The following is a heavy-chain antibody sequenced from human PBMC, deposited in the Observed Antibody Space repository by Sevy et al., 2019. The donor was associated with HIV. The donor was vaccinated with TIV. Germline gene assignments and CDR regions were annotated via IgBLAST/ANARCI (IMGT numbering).Heavy chain of an antibody. D-gene: IGHD3-10*01. CDR2: IYYSGST. V-gene: IGHV4-59*01. CDR3: ARGGGYYISGSL. J-gene: IGHJ4*02. Sequence: SETLSLTCTVSGGSISNSYWSWIRQPPGKGLEWIGYIYYSGSTNYNPSLKSRVTMSIDTSKNQFSLNLSSVTAADTAVYYCARGGGYYISGSLWGQGTLVPVSS. CDR1: GGSISNSY.